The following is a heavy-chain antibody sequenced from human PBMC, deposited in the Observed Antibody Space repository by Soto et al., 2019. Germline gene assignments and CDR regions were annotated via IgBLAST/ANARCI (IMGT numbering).Heavy chain of an antibody. CDR3: GGGQYYFDY. D-gene: IGHD3-10*01. Sequence: QVQLVESGGGVVQPGRSLRLSCAASGFPFTSYGMHWVREGPDKGLEWVAIISYDGSDKYYADSVKGRFTISRDNSKNTLYLQMNSLRPEDTALYYCGGGQYYFDYRGQGTLVIVS. J-gene: IGHJ4*02. CDR2: ISYDGSDK. CDR1: GFPFTSYG. V-gene: IGHV3-30*03.